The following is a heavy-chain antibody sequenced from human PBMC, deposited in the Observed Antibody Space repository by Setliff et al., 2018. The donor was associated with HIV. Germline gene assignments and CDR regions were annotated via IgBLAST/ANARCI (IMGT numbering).Heavy chain of an antibody. D-gene: IGHD1-26*01. CDR2: VKQDGTET. CDR3: ARWGSGSYERVFDY. Sequence: GGSLRLSCLASGFTFTGLTFTDYNMNWVRQAPGKGLESVANVKQDGTETLYVDSVKGRFTISRDNANNLVYLQMNSLRVEDTAVYFCARWGSGSYERVFDYWGQGMLVTVSS. CDR1: GFTFTGLTFTDYN. J-gene: IGHJ4*02. V-gene: IGHV3-7*01.